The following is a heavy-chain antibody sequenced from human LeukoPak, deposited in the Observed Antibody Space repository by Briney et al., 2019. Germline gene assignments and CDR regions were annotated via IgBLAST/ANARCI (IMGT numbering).Heavy chain of an antibody. V-gene: IGHV4-34*01. Sequence: SETLSLTCAVYGGSFSGYYWSWIRQPPGKGLEWIGEINHSGSTNYNPSLKSRVTISVDTSKNQFSLKLSSVTAADTAVYYCARDNRQQLGHYYYGMDVWGQGTTVTVSS. CDR3: ARDNRQQLGHYYYGMDV. CDR2: INHSGST. D-gene: IGHD6-13*01. CDR1: GGSFSGYY. J-gene: IGHJ6*02.